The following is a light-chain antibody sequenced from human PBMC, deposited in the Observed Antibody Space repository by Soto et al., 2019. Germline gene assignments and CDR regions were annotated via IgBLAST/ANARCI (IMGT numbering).Light chain of an antibody. J-gene: IGLJ3*02. V-gene: IGLV2-23*02. CDR2: EVS. CDR3: CSYAGSSLSKV. Sequence: QSVLTQPASVSGSPGQSITISCTGTSSDVGSYNLVSWYQQHPGKAPKLMIYEVSKRTSGVSNRFSGSKSGNTASLTISGLQAEDEADYYCCSYAGSSLSKVFGGGTKLTVL. CDR1: SSDVGSYNL.